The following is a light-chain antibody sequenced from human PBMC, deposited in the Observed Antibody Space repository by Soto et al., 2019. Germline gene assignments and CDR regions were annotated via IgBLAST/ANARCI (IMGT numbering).Light chain of an antibody. V-gene: IGLV2-14*03. CDR2: DVS. Sequence: SVLTQPASVSGSPGQSITISCPGTSSDVGGYEYVSWYQQHPGKAPKRIIYDVSDRPSGVSNRFSGSKSGNTASLAISGLQAEDEADYYCSSYTTSSPLGVFGTGTKVTVL. J-gene: IGLJ1*01. CDR3: SSYTTSSPLGV. CDR1: SSDVGGYEY.